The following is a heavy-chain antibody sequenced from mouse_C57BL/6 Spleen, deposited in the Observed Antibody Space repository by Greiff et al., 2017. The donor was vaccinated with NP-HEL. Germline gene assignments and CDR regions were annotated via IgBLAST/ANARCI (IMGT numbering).Heavy chain of an antibody. D-gene: IGHD1-1*01. CDR2: IDPSDSET. V-gene: IGHV1-52*01. Sequence: QVQLQQPGAELVRPGSSVKLSCKASGYTFTSYWMHWVKQRPIQGLEWIGNIDPSDSETHYNQKFKDKATLTVDKSSSTAYMQLSSLTSEDSAVYYCARNYGSSPYWYFDVWGTGTTVTVSS. CDR1: GYTFTSYW. CDR3: ARNYGSSPYWYFDV. J-gene: IGHJ1*03.